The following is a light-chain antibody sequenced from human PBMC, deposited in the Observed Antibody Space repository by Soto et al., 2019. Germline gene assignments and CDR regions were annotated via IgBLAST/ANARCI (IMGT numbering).Light chain of an antibody. J-gene: IGKJ4*01. V-gene: IGKV1-39*01. CDR1: QSISNY. CDR3: QQSYGPPLT. Sequence: DIEMTQSPSSLSASVGDRVTITCRASQSISNYLNWYQHKPGKVPKLLIYAASSLQSGVPTRFSGSGSGTDFTLTISSLPPEDFATYYCQQSYGPPLTFGGGTKVEIK. CDR2: AAS.